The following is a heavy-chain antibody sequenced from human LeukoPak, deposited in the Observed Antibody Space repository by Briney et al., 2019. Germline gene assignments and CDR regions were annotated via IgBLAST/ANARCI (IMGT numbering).Heavy chain of an antibody. Sequence: SETLSLTCAVYGGSFSGYYWSWIRQPPGKGLEWSGEINHSGSTNYNPSLKSRVTISVDTSKNQFSLKLSSVTAADTAVYYCARGYLAYYDSSGYVPFYFDHWGQGNLVTVSS. CDR1: GGSFSGYY. CDR3: ARGYLAYYDSSGYVPFYFDH. J-gene: IGHJ4*01. V-gene: IGHV4-34*01. CDR2: INHSGST. D-gene: IGHD3-22*01.